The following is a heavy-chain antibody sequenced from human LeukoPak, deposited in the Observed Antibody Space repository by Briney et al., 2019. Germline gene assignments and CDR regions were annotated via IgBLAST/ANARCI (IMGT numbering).Heavy chain of an antibody. J-gene: IGHJ3*02. V-gene: IGHV4-39*01. CDR1: GGSIGSSSDY. CDR2: IYYSGST. CDR3: ANSAAPSFYDSRGSDTFDI. D-gene: IGHD3-22*01. Sequence: PSETLSLTCTVSGGSIGSSSDYWGWVRQPPGKGLEWIATIYYSGSTYCNPSLKSRVTISVDTSNNQFSLKLSSVTAADTAVYYCANSAAPSFYDSRGSDTFDIWGQGTMVTVSS.